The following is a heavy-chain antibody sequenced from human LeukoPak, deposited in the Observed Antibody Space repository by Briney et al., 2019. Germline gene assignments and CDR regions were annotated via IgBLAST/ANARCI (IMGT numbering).Heavy chain of an antibody. Sequence: PSETLSLTCAVYGGSFSGHYWSWIRQPPGKGLEWMGEINQSGSTNYNPSLKSRVTMSVDTSKNQFSLKLSSVTAADTAVYYCARDSSYDFWSGPPPRDYWGQGTLVTVSS. V-gene: IGHV4-34*01. D-gene: IGHD3-3*01. CDR3: ARDSSYDFWSGPPPRDY. J-gene: IGHJ4*02. CDR1: GGSFSGHY. CDR2: INQSGST.